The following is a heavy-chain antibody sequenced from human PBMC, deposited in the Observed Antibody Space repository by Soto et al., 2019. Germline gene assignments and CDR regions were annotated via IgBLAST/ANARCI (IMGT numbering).Heavy chain of an antibody. CDR3: ARGGGSTKVDY. CDR1: GGSITSSGYY. V-gene: IGHV4-31*03. D-gene: IGHD2-2*01. CDR2: TSNSGST. Sequence: QVQLQESGPGLVKPSQTLSLTCTVSGGSITSSGYYWSWIRQHPGEGLEWIGFTSNSGSTSYNPSLKSRVTISVYPSSIQFPLNLKSVTAAETAVYYCARGGGSTKVDYWGHGTLVTVSP. J-gene: IGHJ4*01.